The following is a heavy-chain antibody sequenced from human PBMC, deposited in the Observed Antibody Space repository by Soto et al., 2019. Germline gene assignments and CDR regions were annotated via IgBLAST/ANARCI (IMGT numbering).Heavy chain of an antibody. Sequence: SVKVSCKASGGTFSSYAISWVRQAPGQGLEWMGGIIPIFGTANYAQKFQGRVTITADESTSTAYMELSSLRSEDTAVYYCARTVYYYDSSGYYLYYFDPWGQGTLVTVSS. D-gene: IGHD3-22*01. V-gene: IGHV1-69*13. CDR2: IIPIFGTA. J-gene: IGHJ4*02. CDR1: GGTFSSYA. CDR3: ARTVYYYDSSGYYLYYFDP.